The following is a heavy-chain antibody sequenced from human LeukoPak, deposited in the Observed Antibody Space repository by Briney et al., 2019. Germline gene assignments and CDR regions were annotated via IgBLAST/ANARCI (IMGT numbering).Heavy chain of an antibody. J-gene: IGHJ5*02. D-gene: IGHD3-10*01. Sequence: SVKVSCKASAGTFSSYAISWVRQAPGQGLEWMGGIIPIFGTANYAQKFQGRVTITADESTSTAYMELSSLRSEDTAVYYCARDPYGSGSYYNYWFDPWGQGTLVTVSS. V-gene: IGHV1-69*13. CDR2: IIPIFGTA. CDR3: ARDPYGSGSYYNYWFDP. CDR1: AGTFSSYA.